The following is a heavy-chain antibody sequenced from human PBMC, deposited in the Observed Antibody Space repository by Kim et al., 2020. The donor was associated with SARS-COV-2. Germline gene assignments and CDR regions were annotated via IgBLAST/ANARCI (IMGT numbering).Heavy chain of an antibody. Sequence: GGSLRLSCAASGFTFSSYGMHWVRQAPGKGLEWVAVIWYDGSNKYYADSVKGRFTISRDNSKNTLYLQMNSLRAEDTAVYYCATDSSSEQFDYWGQGTLVTVSS. CDR1: GFTFSSYG. CDR2: IWYDGSNK. V-gene: IGHV3-33*01. J-gene: IGHJ4*02. CDR3: ATDSSSEQFDY. D-gene: IGHD6-6*01.